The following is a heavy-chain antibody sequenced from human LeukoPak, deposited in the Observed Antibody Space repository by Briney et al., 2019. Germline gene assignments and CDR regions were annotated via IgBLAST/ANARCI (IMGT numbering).Heavy chain of an antibody. D-gene: IGHD6-25*01. V-gene: IGHV3-74*01. CDR3: ARDVPGRLGGVDY. Sequence: PGGSLRLSCAASGFTFSSYWMHWVRQAPGKGLVWASRINSDGSITTYAGSVRGRFTISRDNARNTLYLQMSSLRAEDTAVYYCARDVPGRLGGVDYWGQGTLVTVSS. CDR2: INSDGSIT. CDR1: GFTFSSYW. J-gene: IGHJ4*02.